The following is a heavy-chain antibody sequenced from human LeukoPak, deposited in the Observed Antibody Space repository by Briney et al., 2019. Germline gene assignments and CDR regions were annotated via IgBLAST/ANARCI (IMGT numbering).Heavy chain of an antibody. CDR2: ISSSGSTI. CDR1: GFTFSDYY. V-gene: IGHV3-11*01. J-gene: IGHJ4*02. Sequence: RGGSLRLSCAASGFTFSDYYMSWIRQAPGKGLEWVSYISSSGSTIYYADSVKGRFAISRDNAKNSLYLQMNSLRAEDTAVYYCARDARQQLVERFDYWGQGTLVTVSS. D-gene: IGHD6-13*01. CDR3: ARDARQQLVERFDY.